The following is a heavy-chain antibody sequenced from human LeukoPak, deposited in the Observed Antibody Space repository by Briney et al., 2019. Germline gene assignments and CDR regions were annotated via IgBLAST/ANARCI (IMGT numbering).Heavy chain of an antibody. Sequence: SSETLSLTCTVSGGSISSGGYYWSWIRQHPGKGLEWIGYIYYSGSTYYNPSLKSRVTISVDTSKNQFSLKLSSVTAADTAVYYCARVAGGYDFWSGPRGGRFDYWGQGTLVTVSS. CDR1: GGSISSGGYY. D-gene: IGHD3-3*01. CDR2: IYYSGST. CDR3: ARVAGGYDFWSGPRGGRFDY. J-gene: IGHJ4*02. V-gene: IGHV4-31*03.